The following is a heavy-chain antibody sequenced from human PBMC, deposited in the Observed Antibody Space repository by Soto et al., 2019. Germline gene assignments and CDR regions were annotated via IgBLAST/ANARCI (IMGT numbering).Heavy chain of an antibody. CDR3: AKDPAAAAPFDY. CDR1: GFTFSSYG. D-gene: IGHD6-13*01. J-gene: IGHJ4*02. CDR2: ISYDGSNK. V-gene: IGHV3-30*18. Sequence: SLRLSCAASGFTFSSYGMHWVRQAPGKGLEWVAVISYDGSNKYYADSVKGRFTISRDNSKNTLNLQMNSLRAEDTAVYYCAKDPAAAAPFDYWGQGTLVTVSS.